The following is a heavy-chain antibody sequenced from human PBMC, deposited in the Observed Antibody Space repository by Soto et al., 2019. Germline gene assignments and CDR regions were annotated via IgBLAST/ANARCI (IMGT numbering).Heavy chain of an antibody. V-gene: IGHV3-53*01. Sequence: GGSLRLSCAASGFTVSSNYMSWVRQAQGKGLEWVSVIYSGGSTYYADSVKGRFTISRDNSKNTLYLQMNSLRAEDTAVYYCARAGLNTAMVTWRYYGMDVWGQGTTVTVSS. CDR2: IYSGGST. CDR3: ARAGLNTAMVTWRYYGMDV. D-gene: IGHD5-18*01. CDR1: GFTVSSNY. J-gene: IGHJ6*02.